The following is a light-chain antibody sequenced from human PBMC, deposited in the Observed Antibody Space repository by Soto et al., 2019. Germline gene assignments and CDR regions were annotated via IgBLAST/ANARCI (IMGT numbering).Light chain of an antibody. CDR1: TLNIGTYT. Sequence: QSVLSQPPSTSGTPGQRVTISCSGGTLNIGTYTVSWYQQFPETAPRLLIYGSDRRPSGVPDRFSGSKSGTSASLSIGGLHSEDEAHYYCAAWDDSLDGPTFGGGTKLTVL. V-gene: IGLV1-44*01. CDR3: AAWDDSLDGPT. CDR2: GSD. J-gene: IGLJ2*01.